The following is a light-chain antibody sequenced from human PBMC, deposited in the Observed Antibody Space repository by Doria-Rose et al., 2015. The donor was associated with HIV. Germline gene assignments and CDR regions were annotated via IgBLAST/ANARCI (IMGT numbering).Light chain of an antibody. V-gene: IGKV3-20*01. CDR1: QSFSSTY. J-gene: IGKJ1*01. CDR3: HQYGTSWT. Sequence: TQSPGTLSLSPGERATLSCRASQSFSSTYLAWYQQKPGQAPSLLIYDGSTRATGTPDRFSAICSGTDFTLTINRLEPEDFALYYCHQYGTSWTFGQGTKVEI. CDR2: DGS.